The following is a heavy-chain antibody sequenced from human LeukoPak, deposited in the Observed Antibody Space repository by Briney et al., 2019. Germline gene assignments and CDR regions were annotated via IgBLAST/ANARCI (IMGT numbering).Heavy chain of an antibody. CDR3: ARDYKYAFDN. D-gene: IGHD5-24*01. V-gene: IGHV3-48*01. CDR2: IGIDSGNT. CDR1: GFTFSDYS. J-gene: IGHJ4*02. Sequence: GGSLRLSCAASGFTFSDYSMNWVRQAPGKGLEWISYIGIDSGNTNYADSVKGRFTISGDKARNSLYLQMNSLRVEDTAVYYCARDYKYAFDNWGQGTLVTVSS.